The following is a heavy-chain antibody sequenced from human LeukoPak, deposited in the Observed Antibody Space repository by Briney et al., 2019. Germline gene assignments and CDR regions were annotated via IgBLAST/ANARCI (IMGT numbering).Heavy chain of an antibody. CDR3: AKDVRRCNGACT. Sequence: GGSLRLSCAASGFIFSSYAMSWVRQAPGKGLEWVSGISASGGDTFYADSVKGRFTISRDNSKNTLSLQMNSLRVEDTAIYYCAKDVRRCNGACTWGQGTLVTVSS. V-gene: IGHV3-23*01. CDR2: ISASGGDT. J-gene: IGHJ5*02. D-gene: IGHD2-8*01. CDR1: GFIFSSYA.